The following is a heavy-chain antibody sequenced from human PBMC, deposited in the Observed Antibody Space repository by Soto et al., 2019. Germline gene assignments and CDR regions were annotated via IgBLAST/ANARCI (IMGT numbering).Heavy chain of an antibody. J-gene: IGHJ4*02. CDR3: ARDGAPYYYDSSGYYN. D-gene: IGHD3-22*01. Sequence: GGSLRLSCAASGFTFSSYGMNWVRQAPGKGLEWVSYISSSSSTIYYADSVKGRFTISRDNAKNSLYLQMNSLRDEDTAVYYCARDGAPYYYDSSGYYNWGQGTLVTVSS. CDR2: ISSSSSTI. V-gene: IGHV3-48*02. CDR1: GFTFSSYG.